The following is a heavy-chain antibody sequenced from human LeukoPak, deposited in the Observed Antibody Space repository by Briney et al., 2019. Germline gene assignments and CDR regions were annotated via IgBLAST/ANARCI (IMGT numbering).Heavy chain of an antibody. CDR1: GYTFTSYG. J-gene: IGHJ4*02. Sequence: ASVKVSCKASGYTFTSYGISWVRQAPGQGLEWMGWISAYNGNTNYAQKLQGRVTMTRNTSISTAYMELSSLRSEDTAVYYCARNGDSSGWYMNDYWGQGTLVTVSS. CDR2: ISAYNGNT. V-gene: IGHV1-18*01. CDR3: ARNGDSSGWYMNDY. D-gene: IGHD6-19*01.